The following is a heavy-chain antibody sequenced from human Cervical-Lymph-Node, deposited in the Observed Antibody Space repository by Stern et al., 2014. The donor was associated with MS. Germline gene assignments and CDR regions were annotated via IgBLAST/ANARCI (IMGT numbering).Heavy chain of an antibody. V-gene: IGHV3-9*01. CDR3: ARAYGGTYYYDF. CDR1: GFTFDDYA. CDR2: INWNSGSL. Sequence: EVQLVESGGGLVQPGRSLSLSCVASGFTFDDYAMHWGRQAPGKGLEWVSSINWNSGSLAYADSVKGRFTISRDNAQNSLFLQMNSLSAEDTAFYYCARAYGGTYYYDFWGQGTLVTASS. J-gene: IGHJ4*02. D-gene: IGHD2-21*01.